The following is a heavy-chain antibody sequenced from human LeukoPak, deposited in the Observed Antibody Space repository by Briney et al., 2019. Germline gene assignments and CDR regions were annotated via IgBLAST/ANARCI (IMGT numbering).Heavy chain of an antibody. D-gene: IGHD3-22*01. V-gene: IGHV1-2*02. CDR2: INPHNTGT. J-gene: IGHJ4*02. Sequence: ASVKVSCTTSGYTFTGYYLHWVRQAPGQGLEWMGRINPHNTGTNFAQKFQGRVTMTRDTSISTAYMELSSPRSDDTAVYYCARASGYDSSGYWKDYWGQGTLVTVSS. CDR1: GYTFTGYY. CDR3: ARASGYDSSGYWKDY.